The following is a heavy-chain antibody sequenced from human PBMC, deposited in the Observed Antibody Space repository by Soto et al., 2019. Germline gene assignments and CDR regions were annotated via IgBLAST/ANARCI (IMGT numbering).Heavy chain of an antibody. Sequence: QVQLVESGGGLVKPGGSLRLSCAASGFTFSDYYMSWIRQAPGKGLEWVPYISGSGTYTNYGDSVKGRFTISRDNDKNSLYLQKNSLRAEDTAVYYCVRGGSYCGGDCFDYWGQGTLVTGSS. CDR3: VRGGSYCGGDCFDY. J-gene: IGHJ4*02. CDR1: GFTFSDYY. CDR2: ISGSGTYT. D-gene: IGHD2-21*02. V-gene: IGHV3-11*06.